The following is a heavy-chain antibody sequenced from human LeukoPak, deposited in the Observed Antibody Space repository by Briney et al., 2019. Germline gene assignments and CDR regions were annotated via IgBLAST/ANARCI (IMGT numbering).Heavy chain of an antibody. J-gene: IGHJ2*01. Sequence: SETLSLTCTVSGGSISSGNYYWTWIRQPAGQGLEWIGRFHTSGSTNYNASFKSRVNLSADRSKNQFSLKLISLTAADTAVYYCARATPYYESSAYYLAHWYFDLWGRGTVVVVSS. D-gene: IGHD3-22*01. CDR3: ARATPYYESSAYYLAHWYFDL. CDR1: GGSISSGNYY. V-gene: IGHV4-61*02. CDR2: FHTSGST.